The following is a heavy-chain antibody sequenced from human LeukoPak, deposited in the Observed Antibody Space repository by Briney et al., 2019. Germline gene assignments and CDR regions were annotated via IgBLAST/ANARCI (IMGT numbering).Heavy chain of an antibody. Sequence: GASVKVSCKASGYTFTSYGISWVRQAPGQGLELMGWMSAYNGNTNYAQKLQGRVTMTTDTSTSTACMELRSMRSDDTAVYYCTGDPRIVVVPAADYNWFDPWGQGTLVTVSS. CDR3: TGDPRIVVVPAADYNWFDP. CDR1: GYTFTSYG. D-gene: IGHD2-2*01. CDR2: MSAYNGNT. V-gene: IGHV1-18*01. J-gene: IGHJ5*02.